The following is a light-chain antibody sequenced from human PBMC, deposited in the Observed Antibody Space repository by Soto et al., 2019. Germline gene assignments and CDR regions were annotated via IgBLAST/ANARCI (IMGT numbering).Light chain of an antibody. CDR2: KAS. Sequence: EIQMTQSPPTLSASVGDRVTITCRASQSVSSRLAWYQQKPGKAPKLLIYKASSLESGVPSRFSGSGSGTEFTLTISRLQPDDFATYYCQQYDSYSSFGPGTKVDMK. CDR3: QQYDSYSS. V-gene: IGKV1-5*03. CDR1: QSVSSR. J-gene: IGKJ3*01.